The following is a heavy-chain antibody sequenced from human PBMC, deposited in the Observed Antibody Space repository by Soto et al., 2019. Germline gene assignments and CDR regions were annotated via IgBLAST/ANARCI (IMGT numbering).Heavy chain of an antibody. CDR2: INHRGCL. Sequence: QVQLQESGPGLVKPSQTLTLTCTVTGGSMTSGDQYWTWIRHRPGEGLEWFGYINHRGCLYYNPSLKSRVSMSVDTSKNQFALNLSSVTAADTAVYYCARELPQRQGGNMDVWGQGTTVTVSS. V-gene: IGHV4-31*03. D-gene: IGHD1-1*01. CDR1: GGSMTSGDQY. CDR3: ARELPQRQGGNMDV. J-gene: IGHJ6*02.